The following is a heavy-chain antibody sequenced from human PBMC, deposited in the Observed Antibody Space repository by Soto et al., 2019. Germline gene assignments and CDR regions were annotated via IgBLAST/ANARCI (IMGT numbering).Heavy chain of an antibody. D-gene: IGHD1-26*01. J-gene: IGHJ4*02. CDR1: GGSITSEGCY. CDR3: ARSRLWEQHFDS. V-gene: IGHV4-31*11. Sequence: LSITRDVCGGSITSEGCYCSWNRQLPGKGLEWIGYIYYSGSIFYNPFLKSRASISAHSSKKQFSLKLSSVTAADSAVYYCARSRLWEQHFDSWGRGTLVTVSS. CDR2: IYYSGSI.